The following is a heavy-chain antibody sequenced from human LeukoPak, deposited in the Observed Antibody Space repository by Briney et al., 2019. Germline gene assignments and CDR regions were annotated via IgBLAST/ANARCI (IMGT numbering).Heavy chain of an antibody. D-gene: IGHD6-13*01. J-gene: IGHJ4*02. V-gene: IGHV3-23*01. CDR2: ISGSDGRT. CDR1: GFTFSSYA. Sequence: GGSLTLSCAASGFTFSSYAMSWVRQAPAKGLERVSGISGSDGRTNYADSVKGRFTIFRDKSKNTLYLQMNSLRAEDTAVYHCAKVVDSSSWQYYFDYWGQGTLVTVSS. CDR3: AKVVDSSSWQYYFDY.